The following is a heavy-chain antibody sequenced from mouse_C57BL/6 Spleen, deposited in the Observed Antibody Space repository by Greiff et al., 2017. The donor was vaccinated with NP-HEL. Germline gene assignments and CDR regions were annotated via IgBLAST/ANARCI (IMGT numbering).Heavy chain of an antibody. D-gene: IGHD3-2*02. V-gene: IGHV1-64*01. CDR2: IHPNSGST. J-gene: IGHJ2*01. Sequence: VQLQQPGAELVKPGASVKLSCKASGYTFTSYWMHWVKQRPGQGLEWIGMIHPNSGSTNYNEKFKSKATLTVDKSSSTAYMQLSSLTSEDSAVYYCARDSSGYVYFDYWGQGTTLTVSS. CDR1: GYTFTSYW. CDR3: ARDSSGYVYFDY.